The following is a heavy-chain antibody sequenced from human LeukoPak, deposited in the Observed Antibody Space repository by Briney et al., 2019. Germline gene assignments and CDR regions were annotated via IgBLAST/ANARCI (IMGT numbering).Heavy chain of an antibody. J-gene: IGHJ4*02. CDR1: GFTSSSYS. CDR3: ARVRIAAAGFDY. V-gene: IGHV3-21*01. D-gene: IGHD6-13*01. CDR2: ISSSSSYI. Sequence: GGSLRLSCAASGFTSSSYSMNWVRQAPGKGLEWVSSISSSSSYIYYADSVKGRFTISRDNAKNSLYLQMNSLRAEDTAVYYCARVRIAAAGFDYWGQGTLVTASS.